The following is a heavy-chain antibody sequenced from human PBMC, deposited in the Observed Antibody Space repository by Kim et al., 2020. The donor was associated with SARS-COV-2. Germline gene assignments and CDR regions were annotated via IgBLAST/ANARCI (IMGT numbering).Heavy chain of an antibody. V-gene: IGHV3-48*02. Sequence: ADSVKGRFTISRDNAKNSLFLQMNTLRDEDAAVYYCARGYISSWYDGFDYWGQGTLVTVSS. D-gene: IGHD6-13*01. J-gene: IGHJ4*02. CDR3: ARGYISSWYDGFDY.